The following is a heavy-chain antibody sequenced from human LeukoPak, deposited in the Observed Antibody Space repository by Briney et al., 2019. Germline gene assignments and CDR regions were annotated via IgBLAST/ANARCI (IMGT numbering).Heavy chain of an antibody. J-gene: IGHJ3*02. Sequence: GGSLRLSCAASRFTFSSYAMSWVRQAPGKGLEWVSAISGSGGSTYYADSVKGRFTISRDNSKNTLYLQMNSLRAEDTAVYYCAKGDQGYSYGFKDAFDIWGQGTMVTVSS. V-gene: IGHV3-23*01. CDR1: RFTFSSYA. D-gene: IGHD5-18*01. CDR2: ISGSGGST. CDR3: AKGDQGYSYGFKDAFDI.